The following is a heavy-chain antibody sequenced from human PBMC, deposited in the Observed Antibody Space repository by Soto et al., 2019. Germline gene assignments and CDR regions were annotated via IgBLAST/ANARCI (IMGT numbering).Heavy chain of an antibody. Sequence: GESLKISCKGSGYSFTSYWIGWVRQMPGKGLEWMGIIYPGDSDTRYSPSFQGQVTISADKSISTAYLQWSSLKASDTAMYYCARTVRRITMIVVVPNDAFDIWGQGTMVAVSS. CDR1: GYSFTSYW. CDR2: IYPGDSDT. D-gene: IGHD3-22*01. CDR3: ARTVRRITMIVVVPNDAFDI. J-gene: IGHJ3*02. V-gene: IGHV5-51*01.